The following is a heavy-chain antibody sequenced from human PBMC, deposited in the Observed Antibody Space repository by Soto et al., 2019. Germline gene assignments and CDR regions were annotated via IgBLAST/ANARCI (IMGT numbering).Heavy chain of an antibody. CDR2: ISGSGGST. J-gene: IGHJ4*02. V-gene: IGHV3-23*04. CDR1: GYTFSSYA. CDR3: AKFPDHSSGWYIDY. Sequence: VQLVQSGAEVKKPGASVKVSCKASGYTFSSYAMSWVRQAPGKGLEWVSAISGSGGSTYYADSVKGRFTISRDNSKNTLYLQMNSLRAEDTAVYYCAKFPDHSSGWYIDYWGQGTLVTVSS. D-gene: IGHD6-19*01.